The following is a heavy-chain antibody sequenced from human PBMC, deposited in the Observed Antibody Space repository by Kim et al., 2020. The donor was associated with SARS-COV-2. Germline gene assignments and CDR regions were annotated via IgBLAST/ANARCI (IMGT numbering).Heavy chain of an antibody. V-gene: IGHV2-5*02. CDR1: GFSLSTSGVG. CDR3: AHSRDLPITMIVVEGGHWFGP. J-gene: IGHJ5*02. CDR2: IYWDDDK. Sequence: SGPTLVNPTQTLTLTCTFSGFSLSTSGVGVGWIRQPPGKALEWLALIYWDDDKRYSPSLKSRLTITKDTSKNQVVLTMTNMDPVDTATYYCAHSRDLPITMIVVEGGHWFGPWGQGTLGTVSS. D-gene: IGHD3-22*01.